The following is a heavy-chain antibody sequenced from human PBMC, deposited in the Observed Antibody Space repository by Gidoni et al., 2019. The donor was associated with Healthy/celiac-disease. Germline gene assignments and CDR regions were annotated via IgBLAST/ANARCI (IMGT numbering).Heavy chain of an antibody. Sequence: GLEWVSSISGSGGTTYYADSVKGRFTISRDNSKNTLYLQMNSLRAEDTAIYYCAKDRVEAPYYYYGMDVWGQGTTVTVSS. CDR2: ISGSGGTT. V-gene: IGHV3-23*01. CDR3: AKDRVEAPYYYYGMDV. D-gene: IGHD2-15*01. J-gene: IGHJ6*02.